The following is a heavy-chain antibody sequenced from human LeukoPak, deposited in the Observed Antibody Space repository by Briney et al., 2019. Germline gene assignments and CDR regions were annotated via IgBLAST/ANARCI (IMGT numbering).Heavy chain of an antibody. V-gene: IGHV4-4*02. CDR3: ARRGDY. J-gene: IGHJ4*02. CDR2: IYYSGST. Sequence: SGTLSLTCAVSGGSISSSNWWSWVRQPPGKGLEWIGSIYYSGSTYYNPSLKSRVTISIDTSKNQFSLKLSSVTAADTAVYYCARRGDYWGQGTLVTVSS. CDR1: GGSISSSNW.